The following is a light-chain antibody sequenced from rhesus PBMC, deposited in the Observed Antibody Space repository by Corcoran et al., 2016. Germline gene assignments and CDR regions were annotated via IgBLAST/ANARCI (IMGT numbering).Light chain of an antibody. V-gene: IGKV1S14*01. Sequence: DIQMTQSPSPLSASVGDPVTITSRARQYISSYLAWYKQKPGKAPKPLTYYASHLESGGPSRFGGSGSWTDFTLTIWSLQAEDIATYSCQHDYGIPLSCGGGTKVEVK. J-gene: IGKJ4*01. CDR2: YAS. CDR1: QYISSY. CDR3: QHDYGIPLS.